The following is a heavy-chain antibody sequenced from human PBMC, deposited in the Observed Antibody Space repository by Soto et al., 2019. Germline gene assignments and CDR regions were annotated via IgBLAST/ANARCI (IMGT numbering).Heavy chain of an antibody. D-gene: IGHD2-15*01. Sequence: QVQLQESGPGLVKPSETLSLTCTVSGGSTHSYYWAWIRQPPGKGLEWMGYVYYNGVTNYNPSLKSRVTISVDASKNQFSLKLTSVTPADTAVYYCARGHGHGGSSFDFWGPGTLVTVSS. CDR1: GGSTHSYY. J-gene: IGHJ4*02. V-gene: IGHV4-59*01. CDR3: ARGHGHGGSSFDF. CDR2: VYYNGVT.